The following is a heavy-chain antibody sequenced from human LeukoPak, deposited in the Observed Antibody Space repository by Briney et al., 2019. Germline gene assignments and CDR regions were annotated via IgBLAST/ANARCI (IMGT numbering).Heavy chain of an antibody. Sequence: PSETLSLTCAVYGGSFSGYYWSWIRQPPGKGLEWIGEINHSGSTNYNPSLKSRVTISVDTSKNQFSLKLSSVTAADTAVYYCARHLLWFGVYYLDYWGQGTLVTVSS. D-gene: IGHD3-10*01. V-gene: IGHV4-34*01. CDR3: ARHLLWFGVYYLDY. CDR2: INHSGST. J-gene: IGHJ4*02. CDR1: GGSFSGYY.